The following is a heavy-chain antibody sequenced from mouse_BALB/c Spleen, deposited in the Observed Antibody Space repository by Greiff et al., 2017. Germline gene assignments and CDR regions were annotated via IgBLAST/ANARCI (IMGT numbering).Heavy chain of an antibody. V-gene: IGHV5-12-2*01. CDR2: ISSGGGST. Sequence: EVKVVESGGGLVQPGGSLKLSCAASGFTFSSYTMSWVRQTPEKRLEWVAYISSGGGSTYYPDTVKGRFTISRDNAKNTLYLQMSSLKSEDTAMYYCARHDYGPMDYWGQGTSVTVSS. D-gene: IGHD1-1*02. J-gene: IGHJ4*01. CDR1: GFTFSSYT. CDR3: ARHDYGPMDY.